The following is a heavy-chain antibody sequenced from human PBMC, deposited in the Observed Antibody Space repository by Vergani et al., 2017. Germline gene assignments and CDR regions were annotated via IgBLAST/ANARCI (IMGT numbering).Heavy chain of an antibody. D-gene: IGHD3-9*01. CDR1: GFSLSTSGVG. Sequence: QITLKESGPTLVKPTQTLTLTCTFSGFSLSTSGVGVGWIRQPPGKALEWLALIYWNDDKRYSPSLKSRLTITKDTSKNQVVLTMTNMDPVDTATYYCAHARGDMLTGYYREKYYLDYWGQGTLVTVSS. V-gene: IGHV2-5*01. J-gene: IGHJ4*02. CDR2: IYWNDDK. CDR3: AHARGDMLTGYYREKYYLDY.